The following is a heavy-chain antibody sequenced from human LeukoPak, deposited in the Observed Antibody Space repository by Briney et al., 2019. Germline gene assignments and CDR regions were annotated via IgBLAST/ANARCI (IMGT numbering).Heavy chain of an antibody. Sequence: SETLSLTCAVYGGSFSGYYWSWIRQPPGKGLEWIGEINHSGSTNYNPSLKSRVTISVDTSRNQFSLKLSSVTAADTAVYYCASATTLPLYSSSSANHNNLDYWGQGTLVTVSS. CDR3: ASATTLPLYSSSSANHNNLDY. CDR2: INHSGST. D-gene: IGHD6-6*01. CDR1: GGSFSGYY. V-gene: IGHV4-34*01. J-gene: IGHJ4*02.